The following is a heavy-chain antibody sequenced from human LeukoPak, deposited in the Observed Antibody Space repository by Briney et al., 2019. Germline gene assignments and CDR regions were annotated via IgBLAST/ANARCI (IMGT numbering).Heavy chain of an antibody. Sequence: GGSLRLSCTASVFTFGDYAMSWFRQAPGKGLEWVGFIRSKAYGGTTEYAASVKGRFTISRDDSKSIAYLQMNSLKTEDTAVYYCSRGGTILSSSDYYDSSGFAPFDYWGQGTLVTVSS. CDR3: SRGGTILSSSDYYDSSGFAPFDY. J-gene: IGHJ4*02. V-gene: IGHV3-49*03. CDR1: VFTFGDYA. CDR2: IRSKAYGGTT. D-gene: IGHD3-22*01.